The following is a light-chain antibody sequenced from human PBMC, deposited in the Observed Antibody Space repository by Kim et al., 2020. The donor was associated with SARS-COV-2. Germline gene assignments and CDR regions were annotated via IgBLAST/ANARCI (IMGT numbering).Light chain of an antibody. CDR2: GAS. V-gene: IGKV3-20*01. CDR1: QSVTRNY. Sequence: EIVLTQSPGTLSLSPGERATLSCRASQSVTRNYLSWYQQKPGQAPRLLIYGASTRVTGIPDRFSGSGSGTDFTLTISRLEPEDFAVYSCQHYSRSLYFFGQGTNLDI. J-gene: IGKJ2*01. CDR3: QHYSRSLYF.